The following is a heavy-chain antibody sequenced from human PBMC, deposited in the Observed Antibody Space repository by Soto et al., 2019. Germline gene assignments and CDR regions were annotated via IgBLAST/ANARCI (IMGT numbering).Heavy chain of an antibody. CDR1: GFTFSSYA. V-gene: IGHV3-30-3*01. J-gene: IGHJ4*02. D-gene: IGHD3-3*02. Sequence: GGSLRLSCAASGFTFSSYAMHWVRQAPGKGLEWVAVISYDGSNKYYADSVKGRFTISRDNSKNTLYLQMNSLRAEDTAVYYCAREGETFLEWSERYLFYYWGQGTLVTVSS. CDR2: ISYDGSNK. CDR3: AREGETFLEWSERYLFYY.